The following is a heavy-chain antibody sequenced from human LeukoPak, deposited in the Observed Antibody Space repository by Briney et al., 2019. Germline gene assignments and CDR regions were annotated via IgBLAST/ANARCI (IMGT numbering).Heavy chain of an antibody. J-gene: IGHJ6*02. V-gene: IGHV3-15*01. CDR3: TTLRLALAYGVDV. CDR1: GFTFSNAW. Sequence: GGSLRLSCAASGFTFSNAWMSWVRQAPGQGLEWIGRIKSKTDGETTEYAAPVKGRFTISRDDSRNTLYLQMDSLKTEDTAVYYCTTLRLALAYGVDVWGQGTTVTVSS. D-gene: IGHD5/OR15-5a*01. CDR2: IKSKTDGETT.